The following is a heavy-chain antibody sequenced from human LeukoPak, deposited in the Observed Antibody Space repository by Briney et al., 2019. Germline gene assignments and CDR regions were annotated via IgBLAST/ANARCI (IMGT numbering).Heavy chain of an antibody. CDR2: IGHSGST. J-gene: IGHJ4*02. Sequence: PSETLSLTCAVSGGSFSGYYVSWVRQPPGKGLEWIGEIGHSGSTNYNPPLKSRVTISVDTSKNQFFLKQSSVTAADTAGYYWARVYDYYESCGYGYWGQGSLVSVCS. V-gene: IGHV4-34*01. CDR1: GGSFSGYY. D-gene: IGHD3-22*01. CDR3: ARVYDYYESCGYGY.